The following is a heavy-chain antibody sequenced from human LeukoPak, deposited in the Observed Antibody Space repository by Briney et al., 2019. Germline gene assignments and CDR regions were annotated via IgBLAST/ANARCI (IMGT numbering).Heavy chain of an antibody. Sequence: PGGSLRLSCAASGFTFSSYEMNWVRQAPGKGLEWVSYISSSGSTIYYADSVKGRFTISRDNAKNSLYLQMNSLRAEDTAVYYCARDWGTRYYYDSSGYDYWGQGTLVTVSS. D-gene: IGHD3-22*01. CDR2: ISSSGSTI. V-gene: IGHV3-48*03. CDR3: ARDWGTRYYYDSSGYDY. J-gene: IGHJ4*02. CDR1: GFTFSSYE.